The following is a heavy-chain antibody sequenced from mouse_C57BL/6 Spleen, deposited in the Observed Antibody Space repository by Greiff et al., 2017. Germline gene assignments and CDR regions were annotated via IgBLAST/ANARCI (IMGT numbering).Heavy chain of an antibody. V-gene: IGHV1-55*01. J-gene: IGHJ2*01. CDR3: ARGDYKDPFDY. D-gene: IGHD2-12*01. CDR2: IYPGSGST. Sequence: QVQLQQPGAELVKPGASVKMSCKASGYTFTSYWITWVKQRPGQGLAWIGDIYPGSGSTNYNEKFKSKATLTLDTSSSTAYMQLSSLTSEDSAVYYCARGDYKDPFDYWGQGTTLTVSS. CDR1: GYTFTSYW.